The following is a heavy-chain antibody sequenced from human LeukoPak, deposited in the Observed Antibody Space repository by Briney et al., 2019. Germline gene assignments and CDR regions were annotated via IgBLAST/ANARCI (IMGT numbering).Heavy chain of an antibody. CDR3: ARLGYYDSSGYTEY. J-gene: IGHJ4*02. Sequence: PSETLSLTCTVSGGSISSSSYYWGWIRQPPGKGLEWIGSICYSGSTYYNPSLKSRVTISVDTSKNQFSLKLSSVTAADTAVYYCARLGYYDSSGYTEYWGQGTLVTVSS. V-gene: IGHV4-39*01. CDR2: ICYSGST. D-gene: IGHD3-22*01. CDR1: GGSISSSSYY.